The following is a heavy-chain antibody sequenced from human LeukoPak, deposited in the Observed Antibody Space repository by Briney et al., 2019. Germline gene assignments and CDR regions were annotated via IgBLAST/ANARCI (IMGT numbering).Heavy chain of an antibody. V-gene: IGHV3-23*01. CDR3: VRDRPRIATPGALFDY. Sequence: GGSLTLSCAVSGFTFSNYAMSWGRHSPGGGLEWVSAISGSGDSTFYIDFVKGRFTISRDNSRNTLYLQMNSLRAEDTAIYYCVRDRPRIATPGALFDYWGQGTLVTVSS. CDR2: ISGSGDST. D-gene: IGHD6-13*01. J-gene: IGHJ4*02. CDR1: GFTFSNYA.